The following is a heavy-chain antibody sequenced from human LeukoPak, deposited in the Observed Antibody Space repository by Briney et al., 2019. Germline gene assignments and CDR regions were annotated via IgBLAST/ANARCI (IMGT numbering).Heavy chain of an antibody. CDR3: AKTIVAEYPPTFGFDY. Sequence: SVKVSCKASGVTFSSYAISWVRQAPGQGLEWMGGIIGIFGTAYYAQTVKGRVTIPTDESTSTAYMELSSLKSEDTALYYCAKTIVAEYPPTFGFDYCGPGTLVTVSS. V-gene: IGHV1-69*05. CDR2: IIGIFGTA. J-gene: IGHJ4*02. D-gene: IGHD2-21*01. CDR1: GVTFSSYA.